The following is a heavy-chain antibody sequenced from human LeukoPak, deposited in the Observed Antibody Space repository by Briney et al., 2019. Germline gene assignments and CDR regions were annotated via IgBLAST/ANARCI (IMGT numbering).Heavy chain of an antibody. D-gene: IGHD2-15*01. Sequence: GGSLRLSCVGSGVSFSNYWMAWVRQAPGKGPEWVANMKQDGSARHYADSVKGRFTISRDNAQNSVYLRMNSLRAEDTAVYYSARDVVGSLDYWGLGTLVTVSS. V-gene: IGHV3-7*01. CDR2: MKQDGSAR. CDR3: ARDVVGSLDY. J-gene: IGHJ4*02. CDR1: GVSFSNYW.